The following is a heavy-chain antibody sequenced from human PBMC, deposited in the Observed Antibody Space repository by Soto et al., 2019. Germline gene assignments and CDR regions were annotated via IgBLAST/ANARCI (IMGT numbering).Heavy chain of an antibody. D-gene: IGHD6-19*01. CDR1: GFTFTSSA. V-gene: IGHV1-58*02. CDR3: AADIGGWPNYWYFDL. Sequence: QMQLVQSGPEVKKPGTSVKVSCKASGFTFTSSAMQWVRQARGQRLEWIGWIVVGSGNTNYAQKFQERVTITRDMSTSTAYMELSNLRSEDTAVYYCAADIGGWPNYWYFDLWGRGTLVTVSS. CDR2: IVVGSGNT. J-gene: IGHJ2*01.